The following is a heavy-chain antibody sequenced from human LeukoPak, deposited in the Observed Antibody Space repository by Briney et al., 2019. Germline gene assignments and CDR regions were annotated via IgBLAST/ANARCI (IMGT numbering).Heavy chain of an antibody. CDR3: VYGDYGGGFYY. CDR2: IKQDGSEK. CDR1: GFTFSSYW. D-gene: IGHD4-17*01. J-gene: IGHJ4*02. V-gene: IGHV3-7*03. Sequence: GGSLRLSCAASGFTFSSYWMNWVRQAPGKGLEWVANIKQDGSEKYYVASVKGRFTISRDNAKNSLYLQMNSLRAEDTAMYYCVYGDYGGGFYYWGQGTLVTVSS.